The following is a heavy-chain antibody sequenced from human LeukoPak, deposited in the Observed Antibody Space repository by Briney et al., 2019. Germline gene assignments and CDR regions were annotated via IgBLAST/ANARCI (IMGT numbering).Heavy chain of an antibody. CDR2: INHSGST. Sequence: SETLSPTCTVSGGSISSYYWSWIRQPPGKGLEWIGEINHSGSTNYNPSLKSRVTISVDTSKNQFSLKLSSVTAADTAVYYCARTVVRGDQPEYYFDYWGQGTLVTVSS. D-gene: IGHD3-10*01. J-gene: IGHJ4*02. CDR3: ARTVVRGDQPEYYFDY. V-gene: IGHV4-34*01. CDR1: GGSISSYY.